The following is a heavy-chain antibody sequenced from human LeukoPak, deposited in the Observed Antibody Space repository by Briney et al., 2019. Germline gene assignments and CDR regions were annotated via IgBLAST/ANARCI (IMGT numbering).Heavy chain of an antibody. D-gene: IGHD6-13*01. CDR1: GGSVSSGSYY. J-gene: IGHJ5*02. CDR3: ASSAVSSWYLDYNWFDP. Sequence: KPSETLSLTCTVSGGSVSSGSYYWSWIRQPPGKGLEWIGYIYYSGSTNYIPSLKSRVTISVDTSKNQFSLKLSSVPAADTAVYYCASSAVSSWYLDYNWFDPWGQGTLVTVSS. CDR2: IYYSGST. V-gene: IGHV4-61*01.